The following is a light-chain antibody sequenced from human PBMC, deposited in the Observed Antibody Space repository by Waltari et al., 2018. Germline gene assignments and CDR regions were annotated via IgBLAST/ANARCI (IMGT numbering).Light chain of an antibody. CDR2: AAS. V-gene: IGKV1-12*02. CDR3: QQGNSLPLT. J-gene: IGKJ3*01. CDR1: QAVSSW. Sequence: DIQMTQSPSSVSASGGDRVSITCRASQAVSSWLAWYQQKPGKAPNLLIYAASTLQSGVPSRFSGSGSERDFTLTISSLQPEDFATYYCQQGNSLPLTFGPGTRVEIK.